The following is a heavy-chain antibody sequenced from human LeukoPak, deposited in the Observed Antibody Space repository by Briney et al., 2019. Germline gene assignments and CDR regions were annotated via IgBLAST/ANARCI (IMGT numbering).Heavy chain of an antibody. Sequence: GASVKVSCLATGYTFTSYGISWVRQAPGQGLEWMGWISDYNGNTNYAQKLRGRVTMTTDTSRITAYMELRRLRSEHPGVYYCARDRIVVVPAATPDYYYGMDVWGQGTTVTVSS. J-gene: IGHJ6*02. D-gene: IGHD2-2*02. CDR2: ISDYNGNT. CDR3: ARDRIVVVPAATPDYYYGMDV. V-gene: IGHV1-18*01. CDR1: GYTFTSYG.